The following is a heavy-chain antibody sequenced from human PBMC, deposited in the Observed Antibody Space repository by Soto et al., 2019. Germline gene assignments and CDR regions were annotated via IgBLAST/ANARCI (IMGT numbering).Heavy chain of an antibody. CDR2: IDPSDSYT. D-gene: IGHD3-10*01. J-gene: IGHJ4*02. Sequence: GESLKISCKGSGYSFTIYWISWVRQMPGKGLERMGRIDPSDSYTNYSPSFQVHVTISADKSISTAYLQWSSLKASDTAMYYCASQSSYYYGSGSYISYWGQGTLVTVSS. CDR1: GYSFTIYW. V-gene: IGHV5-10-1*01. CDR3: ASQSSYYYGSGSYISY.